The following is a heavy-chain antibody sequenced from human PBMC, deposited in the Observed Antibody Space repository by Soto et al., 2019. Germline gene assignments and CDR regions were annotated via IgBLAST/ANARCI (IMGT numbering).Heavy chain of an antibody. CDR2: IIPIFGTA. V-gene: IGHV1-69*01. Sequence: QVQLVQSGAEVKKPGSSVKVSCKASGGTFSSYAISWVRQAPGQGLEWMGGIIPIFGTANYAQKFQGRVTITADESTSTAYMELSSLRAEDTAVYYCASHGLGYSTRYYFDYWGQGTLVTVSS. D-gene: IGHD4-4*01. CDR3: ASHGLGYSTRYYFDY. CDR1: GGTFSSYA. J-gene: IGHJ4*02.